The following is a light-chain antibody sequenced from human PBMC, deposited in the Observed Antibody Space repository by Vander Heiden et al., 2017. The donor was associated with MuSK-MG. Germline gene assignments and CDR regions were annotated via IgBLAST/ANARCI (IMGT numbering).Light chain of an antibody. CDR3: QSYDSSLSGYV. CDR1: SSNIGAGYD. J-gene: IGLJ1*01. Sequence: QSVLTQPPSASWAPGQRVTISCTGSSSNIGAGYDLHWYQQLPGTAPKLLIYGNSNRPSGVPDRFSGSKSGTSASLAITGLQAEDEADYYCQSYDSSLSGYVFGTGTKVTVL. V-gene: IGLV1-40*01. CDR2: GNS.